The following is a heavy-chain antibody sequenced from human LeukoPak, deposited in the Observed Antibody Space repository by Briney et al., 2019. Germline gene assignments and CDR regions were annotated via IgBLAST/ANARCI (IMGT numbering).Heavy chain of an antibody. D-gene: IGHD1/OR15-1a*01. J-gene: IGHJ3*01. V-gene: IGHV1-2*02. CDR2: INPTSGGT. CDR3: AREFRTTTWSYDAFDL. CDR1: GYTFTDYY. Sequence: ASVKVSCKASGYTFTDYYMHWVRQAPGQGLEWVGWINPTSGGTNYAQKFQDRVTMTRDTSNNTSYLEVSRLRSDDTAVYFCAREFRTTTWSYDAFDLWGQGTMVTVSS.